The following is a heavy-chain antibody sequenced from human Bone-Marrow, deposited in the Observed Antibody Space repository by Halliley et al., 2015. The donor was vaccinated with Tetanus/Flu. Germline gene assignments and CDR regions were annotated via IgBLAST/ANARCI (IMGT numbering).Heavy chain of an antibody. J-gene: IGHJ5*02. CDR2: VYSSGNT. V-gene: IGHV4-59*01. CDR3: ATSRTYYNWFDP. D-gene: IGHD3-10*01. Sequence: EWIGYVYSSGNTKYNPSLKSRVTISADTSKNQISLTLTSVSVADTAIYYCATSRTYYNWFDPWGQGTQVTVSS.